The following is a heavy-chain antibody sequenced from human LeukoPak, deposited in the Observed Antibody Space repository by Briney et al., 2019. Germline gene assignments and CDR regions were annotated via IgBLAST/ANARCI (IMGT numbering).Heavy chain of an antibody. Sequence: GASVKVSCKASGYTFTSYGISWVRQAPGQGLEWMGWISAYNGNTNYAQKLQGRVTVTTDTSTSTAYMELRSLRSDDTAVYYCARGDCSSTSCYYYYYYGMDVWGQGTTVTVSS. CDR1: GYTFTSYG. J-gene: IGHJ6*02. V-gene: IGHV1-18*01. CDR3: ARGDCSSTSCYYYYYYGMDV. CDR2: ISAYNGNT. D-gene: IGHD2-2*01.